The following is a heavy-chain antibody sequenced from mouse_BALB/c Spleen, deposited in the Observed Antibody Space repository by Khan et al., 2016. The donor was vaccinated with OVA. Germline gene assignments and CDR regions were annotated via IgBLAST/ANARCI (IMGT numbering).Heavy chain of an antibody. CDR1: GYTFTSHT. Sequence: VQLKQSGAELARPGASVKMSCKASGYTFTSHTMHWVKQRPGQGLEWIGYINPRSGYTNYNQKFNDKATLTADKSSSTAYMQLSSLTSEDSAVYYCARRTTEYAMDYWGQETSVTVSS. CDR2: INPRSGYT. J-gene: IGHJ4*01. V-gene: IGHV1-4*01. CDR3: ARRTTEYAMDY. D-gene: IGHD2-14*01.